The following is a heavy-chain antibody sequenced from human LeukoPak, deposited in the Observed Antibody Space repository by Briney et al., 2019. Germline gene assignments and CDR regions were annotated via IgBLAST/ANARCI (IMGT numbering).Heavy chain of an antibody. CDR2: ISGSGGST. CDR1: GFTFSSYA. V-gene: IGHV3-23*01. Sequence: GESLRLSCAASGFTFSSYAMSWVRQAPGTGLEWVSAISGSGGSTYYEDSVKGGFTISRDNSKNTLYLQMNSLRAEDTAVYYCASSTVTTDFDYWGQGTLVTVSS. D-gene: IGHD4-17*01. CDR3: ASSTVTTDFDY. J-gene: IGHJ4*02.